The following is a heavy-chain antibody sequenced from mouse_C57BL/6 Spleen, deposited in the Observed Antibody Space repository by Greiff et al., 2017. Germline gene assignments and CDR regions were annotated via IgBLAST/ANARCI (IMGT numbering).Heavy chain of an antibody. CDR2: IHPNSGST. V-gene: IGHV1-64*01. CDR1: GYTFTSYW. Sequence: QVQLQQPGAELVKPGASVKLSCKASGYTFTSYWMHWVKQRPGQGLEWIGMIHPNSGSTNYNEKFKSKATLTVDKSSSTAYMQLSGLASEDSAVYYCARSGDGRAMDYWGQGTSVTVSS. D-gene: IGHD2-3*01. CDR3: ARSGDGRAMDY. J-gene: IGHJ4*01.